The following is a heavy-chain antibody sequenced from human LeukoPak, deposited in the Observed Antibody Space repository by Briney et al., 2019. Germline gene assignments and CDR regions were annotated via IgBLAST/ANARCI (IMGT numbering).Heavy chain of an antibody. Sequence: PSQTLSLTCTVSGGSISSGSYYWSWIRQPAGKGLEWIGRIYTSGSTNYNPSLKSRVTISVDTSKNQFSLKLSSVTAADTAVYYCARNSNCRLVVDYWGQGTLVTVSS. CDR3: ARNSNCRLVVDY. CDR1: GGSISSGSYY. D-gene: IGHD4-11*01. CDR2: IYTSGST. J-gene: IGHJ4*02. V-gene: IGHV4-61*02.